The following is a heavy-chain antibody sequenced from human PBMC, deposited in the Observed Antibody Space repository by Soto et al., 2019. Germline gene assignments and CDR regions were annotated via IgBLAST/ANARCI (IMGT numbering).Heavy chain of an antibody. J-gene: IGHJ3*02. CDR2: FYYSGST. D-gene: IGHD2-21*01. CDR3: ARDIQSGSPDADAFDI. Sequence: QVQLQESGPGLVKPSQTLSLTCTVSGGSISSGGYYWSWIRQHPGKGLEWFGYFYYSGSTYYNPSLTSRVTISVDTSKRQFSLKLSSATAADTAVYYCARDIQSGSPDADAFDIWGQGTMVTVSS. CDR1: GGSISSGGYY. V-gene: IGHV4-31*03.